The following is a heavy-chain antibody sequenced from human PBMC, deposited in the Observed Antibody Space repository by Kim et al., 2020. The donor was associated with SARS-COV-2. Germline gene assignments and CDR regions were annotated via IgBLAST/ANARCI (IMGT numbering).Heavy chain of an antibody. V-gene: IGHV4-39*01. CDR2: IYYSGST. CDR3: ARHESPWLVVGFTFDI. CDR1: GGSITSRSYY. J-gene: IGHJ3*02. D-gene: IGHD6-19*01. Sequence: SETLSLTCTVSGGSITSRSYYWGWIRQPPGKGLEWIGCIYYSGSTYYTPSLKSRVTISLDTSKNQFSLKLSSVTAADTAVYYCARHESPWLVVGFTFDIWGQGTMVAVSS.